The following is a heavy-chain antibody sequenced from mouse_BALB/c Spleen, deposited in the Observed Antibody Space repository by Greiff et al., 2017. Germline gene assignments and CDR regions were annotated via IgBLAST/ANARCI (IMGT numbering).Heavy chain of an antibody. CDR1: GFNIKDTY. V-gene: IGHV14-3*02. D-gene: IGHD2-4*01. J-gene: IGHJ2*01. CDR3: ARPGDDYYLDY. CDR2: IDPANGNT. Sequence: EVKLVESGAELVKPGASVKLSCKASGFNIKDTYMHWVKQRPEQGLEWIGRIDPANGNTKYDPKFQGKATITADTSSNTAYLQLSSLTSEDTAVYYCARPGDDYYLDYWGQGTTRTVSS.